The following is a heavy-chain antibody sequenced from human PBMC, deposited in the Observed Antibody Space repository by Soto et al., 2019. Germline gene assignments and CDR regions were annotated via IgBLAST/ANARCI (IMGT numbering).Heavy chain of an antibody. CDR1: GFSVSNNY. CDR2: IQSGGNT. V-gene: IGHV3-66*01. J-gene: IGHJ5*02. Sequence: GGSLRLSCAASGFSVSNNYMTWVRQAPGKGLEWVSVIQSGGNTYYADSVRGRFTTSRDNSENTLYLQMNNLRAEDTALYYCAREAEYDLWSGPGWFDPWGQGTLVTVSS. D-gene: IGHD3-3*01. CDR3: AREAEYDLWSGPGWFDP.